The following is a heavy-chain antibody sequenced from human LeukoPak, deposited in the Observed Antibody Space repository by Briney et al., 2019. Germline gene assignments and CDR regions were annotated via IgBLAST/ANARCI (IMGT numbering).Heavy chain of an antibody. Sequence: PSETLSLTCTVSGGSISSYYWSWIRQPPGKGLECIGYGYHSGSTNHNPSLKSRVTISVDTSKNQFSLKLSSVTAADTAVYYCARGVYIAAAQYGYWGQGTLVTVSS. CDR3: ARGVYIAAAQYGY. J-gene: IGHJ4*02. D-gene: IGHD6-13*01. CDR2: GYHSGST. V-gene: IGHV4-59*01. CDR1: GGSISSYY.